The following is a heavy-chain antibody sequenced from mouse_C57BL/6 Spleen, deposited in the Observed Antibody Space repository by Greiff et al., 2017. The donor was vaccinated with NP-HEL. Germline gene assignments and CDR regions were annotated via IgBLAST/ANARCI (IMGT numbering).Heavy chain of an antibody. V-gene: IGHV1-42*01. CDR2: INPSTGGT. CDR1: GYSFTGYY. Sequence: EVQLQESGPELVKPGASVKISCKASGYSFTGYYMNWVKQSPEKSLEWIGEINPSTGGTTYNQKFKAKATLTVDKSSSTAYMQLKSLTSEDSAVYYCARSRTTVKAYAMDYWGQGTSVTVSS. J-gene: IGHJ4*01. D-gene: IGHD1-1*01. CDR3: ARSRTTVKAYAMDY.